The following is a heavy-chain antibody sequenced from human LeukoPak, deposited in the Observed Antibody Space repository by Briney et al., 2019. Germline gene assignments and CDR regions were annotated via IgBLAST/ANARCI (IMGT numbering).Heavy chain of an antibody. CDR1: SGSFSGYY. CDR2: INHSGST. CDR3: ARGRTTETTFYYYYHAMDV. Sequence: SETLSLTCAVYSGSFSGYYWSWIRQPPGKGLEWIGEINHSGSTNYNPSLKSRVTISVDTSKNQFSLKLNSVTAADTAVYYCARGRTTETTFYYYYHAMDVWGQGTTVTVSS. V-gene: IGHV4-34*01. J-gene: IGHJ6*02. D-gene: IGHD4-11*01.